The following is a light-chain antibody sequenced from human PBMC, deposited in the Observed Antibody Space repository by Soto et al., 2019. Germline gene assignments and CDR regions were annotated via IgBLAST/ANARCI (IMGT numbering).Light chain of an antibody. V-gene: IGLV1-40*01. CDR2: GNS. CDR3: QSYDSSLSGSYV. J-gene: IGLJ1*01. CDR1: SSNIGAGYD. Sequence: QSVLTQPPSVSGAPGQRVTISCTESSSNIGAGYDVHWYQHLPGTAPKLLTYGNSNRPSGVPDRFSGSKSGTSASLAITGLQADDEADYYCQSYDSSLSGSYVFGTGTKLTVL.